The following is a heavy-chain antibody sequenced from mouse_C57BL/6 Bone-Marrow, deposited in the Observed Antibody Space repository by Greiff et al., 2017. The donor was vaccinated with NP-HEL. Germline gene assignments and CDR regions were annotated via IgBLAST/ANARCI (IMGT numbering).Heavy chain of an antibody. CDR1: GYTFTSYW. D-gene: IGHD2-4*01. CDR3: AREGIYYDYVDY. V-gene: IGHV1-50*01. Sequence: VQLQQPGAELVKPGASVKLSCKASGYTFTSYWMQWVNQRPGQGLEWIGEIDPSDSYTNYNQKFKGKATLTVDTSSSTAYMQLSSLTSEDSAVYYCAREGIYYDYVDYWGQGTTLTVSS. J-gene: IGHJ2*01. CDR2: IDPSDSYT.